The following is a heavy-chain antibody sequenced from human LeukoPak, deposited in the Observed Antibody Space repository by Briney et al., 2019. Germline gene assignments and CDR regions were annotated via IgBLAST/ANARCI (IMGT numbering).Heavy chain of an antibody. CDR2: IYPGDSDT. V-gene: IGHV5-51*01. CDR3: ASSVGGAAAGTYYFDY. J-gene: IGHJ4*02. Sequence: RESLKISCKGSGYSFTSYWIGWVRQMPGKGLEWMGIIYPGDSDTRYSPSFQGQVTISADKSISTAYLQWSSLKASDTAMYYCASSVGGAAAGTYYFDYWGQGTLVTVSS. D-gene: IGHD6-13*01. CDR1: GYSFTSYW.